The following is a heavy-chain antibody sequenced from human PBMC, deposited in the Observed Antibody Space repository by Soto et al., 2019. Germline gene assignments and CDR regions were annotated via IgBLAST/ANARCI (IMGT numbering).Heavy chain of an antibody. V-gene: IGHV3-7*01. D-gene: IGHD5-12*01. CDR3: ASVAI. CDR2: IKQDGSEK. CDR1: GLTCSNYW. Sequence: VGSLRHSCAASGLTCSNYWMSWVRQAPGKGLEWVANIKQDGSEKNYVDSVKGRFTISRDNAKNSLDLQMNSLRAEDTAVYYCASVAIWGQGTPVTVSS. J-gene: IGHJ4*02.